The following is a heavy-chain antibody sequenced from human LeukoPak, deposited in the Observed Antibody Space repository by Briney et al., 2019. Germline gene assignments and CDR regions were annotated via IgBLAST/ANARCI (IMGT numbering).Heavy chain of an antibody. D-gene: IGHD6-19*01. V-gene: IGHV3-30-3*01. CDR1: GFTFSSYA. CDR3: AREGSGWPFDY. J-gene: IGHJ4*02. Sequence: GGSLRLSCAASGFTFSSYAMHWVRQAPGKGLEWVAVISYDGSNKYYADSVKGRFTISRDNSKNTLYLQMNSLRAEDTAVYYWAREGSGWPFDYWAREPWSPSPQ. CDR2: ISYDGSNK.